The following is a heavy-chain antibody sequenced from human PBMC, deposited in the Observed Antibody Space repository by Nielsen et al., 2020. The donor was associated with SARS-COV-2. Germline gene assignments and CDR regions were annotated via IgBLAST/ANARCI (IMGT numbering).Heavy chain of an antibody. CDR2: VSGDVAHTT. V-gene: IGHV3-23*01. D-gene: IGHD5-12*01. J-gene: IGHJ4*02. CDR3: ARDGRIGYGVYLDY. Sequence: GGSLRLSCAASGFTFSAYAMIWVRQAAGKGLEWVSAVSGDVAHTTYYADSVKGRLTISRDNSKNTLYLQMNGLRAEDTAIYYCARDGRIGYGVYLDYWGQGTPVTVSS. CDR1: GFTFSAYA.